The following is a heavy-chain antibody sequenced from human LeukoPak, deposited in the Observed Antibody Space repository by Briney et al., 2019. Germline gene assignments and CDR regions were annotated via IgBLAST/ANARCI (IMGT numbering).Heavy chain of an antibody. D-gene: IGHD3-3*01. Sequence: SETLSLTCTVSGGSISSSSYYWGWIRQPPGKGLEWIGSIFYSGSTYYNPSLKSRVTITVDTSKNQFSLKLSSVTAADTAVYYCARRNWREGYNYYGVDVWGQGTTVTVSS. CDR3: ARRNWREGYNYYGVDV. CDR1: GGSISSSSYY. J-gene: IGHJ6*02. V-gene: IGHV4-39*01. CDR2: IFYSGST.